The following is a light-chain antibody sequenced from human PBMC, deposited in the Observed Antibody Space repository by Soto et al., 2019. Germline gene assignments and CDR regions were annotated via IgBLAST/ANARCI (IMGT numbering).Light chain of an antibody. CDR3: QQRSNWPPIT. V-gene: IGKV3-11*01. CDR2: DAS. Sequence: EMVLTQSPATLSLSPLEIATLSCMASQSVSSYLAWYQQKPGQAPRLHIYDASNRATGIPARFSGSGSGTDFTLTISSLEPEDFAVYYCQQRSNWPPITFGQGTRLEI. J-gene: IGKJ5*01. CDR1: QSVSSY.